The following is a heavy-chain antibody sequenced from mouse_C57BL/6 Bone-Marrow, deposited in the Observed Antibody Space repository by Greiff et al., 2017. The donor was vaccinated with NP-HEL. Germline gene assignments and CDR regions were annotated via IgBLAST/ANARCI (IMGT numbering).Heavy chain of an antibody. J-gene: IGHJ4*01. CDR1: GYTFTSYW. CDR2: INPSNGGT. D-gene: IGHD2-4*01. V-gene: IGHV1-53*01. CDR3: ARWNYDYTSYYAMDY. Sequence: QVQLQQPGTELVKPGASVKLSCKASGYTFTSYWMHWVKQRPGQGLEWIGNINPSNGGTNYNEKFQSMATLAVDKSSSTAYMQLSSLTSEDSAIYYCARWNYDYTSYYAMDYWGQGTSVTVSS.